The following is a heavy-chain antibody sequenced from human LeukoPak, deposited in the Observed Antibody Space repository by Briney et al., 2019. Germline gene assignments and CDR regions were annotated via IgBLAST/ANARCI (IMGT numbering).Heavy chain of an antibody. V-gene: IGHV4-4*07. Sequence: PSETLSLTCTVSGGSTSGCYWSWIRQPAGKGLEWIGRLYTNEDTYYNPSLRSRVTMSVDTSKNRFFLTLTSVTAADTAVYYCAREAGGNSPFDNWGQGTLVTVSS. D-gene: IGHD4-23*01. CDR2: LYTNEDT. J-gene: IGHJ4*02. CDR3: AREAGGNSPFDN. CDR1: GGSTSGCY.